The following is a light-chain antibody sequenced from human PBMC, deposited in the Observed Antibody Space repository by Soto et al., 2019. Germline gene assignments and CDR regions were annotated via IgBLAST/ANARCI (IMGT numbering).Light chain of an antibody. CDR2: AAS. Sequence: DIQLTQSPSFLSASVGDRVTITCRASQDVSRYLAWYQQKPGKAPNLLIYAASTLRSGVPSRFSGSRSETEFTLTISSLQPEDFATYYCQQLNSYVYAFGPANKVDSK. CDR3: QQLNSYVYA. J-gene: IGKJ3*01. CDR1: QDVSRY. V-gene: IGKV1-9*01.